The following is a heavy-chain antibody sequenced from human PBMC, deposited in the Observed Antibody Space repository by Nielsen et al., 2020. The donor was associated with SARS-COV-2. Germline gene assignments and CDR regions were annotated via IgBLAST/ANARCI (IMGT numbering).Heavy chain of an antibody. J-gene: IGHJ6*02. Sequence: ASVKVSCKASGYTFTGYYMHWVRQAPGQGLEWMGRINPNSGGTNYAQKFQGRVTMTRDTSTSTVYMELSSLRSEDTAVYYCARETDYSNFWGGMDVWGQGTTVTVSS. V-gene: IGHV1-2*06. CDR2: INPNSGGT. D-gene: IGHD4-11*01. CDR1: GYTFTGYY. CDR3: ARETDYSNFWGGMDV.